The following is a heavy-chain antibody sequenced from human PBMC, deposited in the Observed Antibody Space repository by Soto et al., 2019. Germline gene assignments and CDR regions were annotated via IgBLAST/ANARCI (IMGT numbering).Heavy chain of an antibody. CDR3: AREPPIPAIRYFDWLPTRGAFDI. CDR1: GGSFSGYY. Sequence: PSETLSLTCAVYGGSFSGYYWSWIRQPPGKGLEWIGEINHSGSTNYNPSLKSRVTISVDTSKNQFSLKLSSVTAADTAVYYCAREPPIPAIRYFDWLPTRGAFDIWGQGTMVTVSS. V-gene: IGHV4-34*01. J-gene: IGHJ3*02. CDR2: INHSGST. D-gene: IGHD3-9*01.